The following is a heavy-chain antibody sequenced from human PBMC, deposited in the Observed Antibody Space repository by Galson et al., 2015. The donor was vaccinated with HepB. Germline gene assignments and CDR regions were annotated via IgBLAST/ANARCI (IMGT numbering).Heavy chain of an antibody. CDR3: VKDWAYCGGNCYSYFDY. CDR2: ISSNGGST. D-gene: IGHD2-21*02. V-gene: IGHV3-64D*06. J-gene: IGHJ4*02. Sequence: SLRLSCAASGFTFNNYAMHWVRQAPGKGLEYVSGISSNGGSTYYADSVKGRLTISRDNSKNKLYLQMSSLRADDTAVYYCVKDWAYCGGNCYSYFDYWGQGTLVTVSS. CDR1: GFTFNNYA.